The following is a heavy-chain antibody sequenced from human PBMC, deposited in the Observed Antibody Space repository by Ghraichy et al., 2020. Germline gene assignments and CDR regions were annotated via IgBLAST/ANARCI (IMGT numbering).Heavy chain of an antibody. CDR3: ARGLGVTGIYYYGMDV. CDR2: IYYSGST. D-gene: IGHD1-20*01. CDR1: GGSISSYY. J-gene: IGHJ6*02. V-gene: IGHV4-59*01. Sequence: SETLSLTCTVSGGSISSYYWSWIRQPPGKGLEWIGYIYYSGSTNYNPSLESRVTISVDTSKNQFSLKLSSVTAADTAVYYCARGLGVTGIYYYGMDVWGQGTTVTVSS.